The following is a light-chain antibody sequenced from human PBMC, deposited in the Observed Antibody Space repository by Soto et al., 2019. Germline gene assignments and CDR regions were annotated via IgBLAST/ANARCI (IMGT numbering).Light chain of an antibody. Sequence: EIVLTQSPATLSLSPGERATLSCRASQSVSSYLAWYQQKPGQAPRLLIYDASNKATGIPDRFSGSGSGTDFTLTIISLEPEDFAVYYCQQRSNWPYTFGQGTKLEIK. CDR1: QSVSSY. V-gene: IGKV3-11*01. CDR3: QQRSNWPYT. CDR2: DAS. J-gene: IGKJ2*01.